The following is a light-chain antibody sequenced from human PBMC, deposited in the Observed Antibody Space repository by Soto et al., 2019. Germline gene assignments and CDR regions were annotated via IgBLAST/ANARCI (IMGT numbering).Light chain of an antibody. J-gene: IGKJ3*01. Sequence: DIQMTQSPSTLSASIGDRVTITCRASQNISIYLNWYQQRPGRAPNLLVYSASNLQSGVPSRLSGSGSETDFTLKISGLQPEDFATYYCQQSYSTPSTFGPGNTVDI. V-gene: IGKV1-39*01. CDR1: QNISIY. CDR2: SAS. CDR3: QQSYSTPST.